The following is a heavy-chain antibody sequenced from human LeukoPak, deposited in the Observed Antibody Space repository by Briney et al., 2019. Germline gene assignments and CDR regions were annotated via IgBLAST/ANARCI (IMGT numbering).Heavy chain of an antibody. CDR1: GFTFSSYG. V-gene: IGHV3-30*18. J-gene: IGHJ3*02. Sequence: PGGSLRLSCVASGFTFSSYGMHWVRQAPGKGLEWVAVISYDGTNKYYADSVKGRFTISRDNTKNTLYLQMNSLRAEDTAVYYCAKDPFVVVAAINAFDIWGQGTMVTVSS. CDR3: AKDPFVVVAAINAFDI. D-gene: IGHD2-15*01. CDR2: ISYDGTNK.